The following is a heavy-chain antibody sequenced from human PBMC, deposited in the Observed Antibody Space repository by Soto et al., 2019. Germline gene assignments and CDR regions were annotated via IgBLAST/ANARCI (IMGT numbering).Heavy chain of an antibody. J-gene: IGHJ4*02. CDR3: ESSVISTLDRNX. CDR1: LFTFSNSW. D-gene: IGHD4-4*01. V-gene: IGHV3-74*01. Sequence: GGSLRLSCAASLFTFSNSWMHFVRQTPGKGLVWVSRINTDGSYINYVDSVKVRFTVSRDNAKSNLYLQMNSLSAEDSAVYYCESSVISTLDRNXWGKATHLTVSX. CDR2: INTDGSYI.